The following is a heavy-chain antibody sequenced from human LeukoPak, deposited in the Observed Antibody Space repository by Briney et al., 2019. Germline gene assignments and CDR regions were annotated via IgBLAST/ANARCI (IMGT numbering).Heavy chain of an antibody. CDR2: ISYDGSNK. V-gene: IGHV3-30-3*01. Sequence: GGSLRLSCAASGFTFSSYAMHWVRQAPGKGLEWVAVISYDGSNKYYADSVKGRFTISRDNSKNTLYLQMNSLRAEDTAVYYCARSYYDSSGYSIDYWAREPWSPSPQ. CDR1: GFTFSSYA. D-gene: IGHD3-22*01. CDR3: ARSYYDSSGYSIDY. J-gene: IGHJ4*02.